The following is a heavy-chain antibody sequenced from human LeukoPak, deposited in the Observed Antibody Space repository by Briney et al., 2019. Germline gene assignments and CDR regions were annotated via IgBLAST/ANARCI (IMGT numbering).Heavy chain of an antibody. Sequence: SETLSLTCTVSGGSISSYYWSWIRQPAGKGLEWIGRIYTSGSTNYNPSLKSRVTMSVDTSKNQFSLKLSSVTAADTAVYYCARGRTIFGVRYYFDYWGQGTLVTVSS. D-gene: IGHD3-3*01. CDR2: IYTSGST. CDR1: GGSISSYY. V-gene: IGHV4-4*07. CDR3: ARGRTIFGVRYYFDY. J-gene: IGHJ4*02.